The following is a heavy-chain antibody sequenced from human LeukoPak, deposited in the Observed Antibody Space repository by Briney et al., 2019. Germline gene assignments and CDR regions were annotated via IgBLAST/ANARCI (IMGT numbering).Heavy chain of an antibody. CDR3: ARDRFGYYGSGRDYYYGMDV. J-gene: IGHJ6*02. Sequence: GRSLRLSCAASGFTFSSYAMHWVRQAPGKGLEWVAAISYDGSNKYYADSVKGRFTISRDNSKNTLYLQMNSLRAEDTAVYYCARDRFGYYGSGRDYYYGMDVWGQGTTVTVSS. D-gene: IGHD3-10*01. CDR1: GFTFSSYA. V-gene: IGHV3-30*04. CDR2: ISYDGSNK.